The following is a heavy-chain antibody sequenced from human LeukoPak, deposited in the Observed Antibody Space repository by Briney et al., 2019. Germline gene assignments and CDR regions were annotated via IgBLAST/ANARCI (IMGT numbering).Heavy chain of an antibody. CDR1: GGSISSGSCY. CDR2: IYTGGST. J-gene: IGHJ6*02. D-gene: IGHD2-2*01. CDR3: ARAPAIVVVPAANYYYYGMDV. Sequence: SQTLSLTCTVSGGSISSGSCYWSWSRQPAGKGLERMGRIYTGGSTNYNPSLKSRVTISVDTSKNQFSLKLSSVTAADTAVYYCARAPAIVVVPAANYYYYGMDVWGQGTTVTVSS. V-gene: IGHV4-61*02.